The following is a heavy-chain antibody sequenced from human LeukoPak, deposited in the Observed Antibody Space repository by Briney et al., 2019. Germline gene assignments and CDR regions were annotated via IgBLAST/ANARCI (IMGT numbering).Heavy chain of an antibody. CDR3: ARREAYYYGSGSYRY. J-gene: IGHJ4*02. D-gene: IGHD3-10*01. CDR1: GGSISSDDYY. CDR2: INSNGNT. V-gene: IGHV4-61*02. Sequence: SETLSLTCTVSGGSISSDDYYWSWTRQPAGKGLEWIGRINSNGNTNYNPSLKSRVTISVDTSKNQFSLKLSSVTAADTAVYYCARREAYYYGSGSYRYWGQGTLVTVSS.